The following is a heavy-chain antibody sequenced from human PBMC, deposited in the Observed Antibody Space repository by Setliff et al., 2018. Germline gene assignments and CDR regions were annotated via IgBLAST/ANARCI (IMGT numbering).Heavy chain of an antibody. CDR2: IHYRGTT. D-gene: IGHD1-26*01. CDR1: GASINSNNW. V-gene: IGHV4-4*02. Sequence: SETLSLTCAVSGASINSNNWWSWVRQPPGKGLEWIGRIHYRGTTYSNASLASRLTISVDTAKNQFSLKLTSVTAADTAVYYCATRKSSGRLYYMDVWGKGTTVTAP. J-gene: IGHJ6*03. CDR3: ATRKSSGRLYYMDV.